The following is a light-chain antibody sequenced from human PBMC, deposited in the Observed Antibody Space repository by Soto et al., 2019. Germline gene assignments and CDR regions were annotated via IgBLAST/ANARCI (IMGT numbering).Light chain of an antibody. V-gene: IGKV1-5*01. CDR1: HSITNW. J-gene: IGKJ2*01. CDR2: DVS. Sequence: DIQMTQSPSTLSASVGDRVTITCRASHSITNWLAWYQQKPGKAPKVLIYDVSTLGSGVPSRFSGSGSGTVFTLTISSLQPDDFATYYCQPYNNNFGQGTKVEIK. CDR3: QPYNNN.